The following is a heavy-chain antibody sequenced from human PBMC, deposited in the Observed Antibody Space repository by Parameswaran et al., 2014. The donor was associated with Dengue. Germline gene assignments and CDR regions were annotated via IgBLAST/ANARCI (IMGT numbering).Heavy chain of an antibody. CDR3: ARECCGDYYGMDV. D-gene: IGHD2-21*01. CDR1: GFTFSSYS. J-gene: IGHJ6*02. CDR2: IYSGGST. V-gene: IGHV3-53*04. Sequence: GESLKISCAASGFTFSSYSMNWVRQAPGKGLEWVSVIYSGGSTYYADSVKGRFTISRHNSKNTLYLQMNSLRAEDTAVYYCARECCGDYYGMDVWGQGTTVTVSS.